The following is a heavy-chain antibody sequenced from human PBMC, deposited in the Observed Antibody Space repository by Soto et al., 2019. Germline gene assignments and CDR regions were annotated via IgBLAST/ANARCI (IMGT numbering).Heavy chain of an antibody. CDR1: GFTFNNAW. J-gene: IGHJ6*02. CDR2: ISYDGSNK. D-gene: IGHD3-10*01. CDR3: AKARGSGSNYYYYGMDV. V-gene: IGHV3-30*18. Sequence: HPGGSLRLSCAASGFTFNNAWINWVRQAPGKGLEWVAVISYDGSNKYYADSVKGRFTISRDNSKNTLYLQMNSLRAEDTAVYYCAKARGSGSNYYYYGMDVWGQGTTVTSP.